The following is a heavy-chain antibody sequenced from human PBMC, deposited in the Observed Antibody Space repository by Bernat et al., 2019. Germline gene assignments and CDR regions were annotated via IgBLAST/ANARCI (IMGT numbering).Heavy chain of an antibody. CDR1: GYSFTSYW. CDR3: ARRQKEGAARGLGAYVDY. D-gene: IGHD6-6*01. CDR2: IYPGDSDT. J-gene: IGHJ4*02. Sequence: EVQLVQSGAEVKKPGESLKISCKGSGYSFTSYWIGWVRQMPGKGLEWMGIIYPGDSDTRYSPSFQGEVTVSADKSISTAYLQWSSLKGADTAMYYCARRQKEGAARGLGAYVDYWGQGTLVTVSS. V-gene: IGHV5-51*03.